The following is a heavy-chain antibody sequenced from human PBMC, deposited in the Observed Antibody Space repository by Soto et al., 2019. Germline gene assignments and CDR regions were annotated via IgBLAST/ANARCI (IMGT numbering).Heavy chain of an antibody. V-gene: IGHV1-8*01. CDR3: ARERSRGFDP. Sequence: ASVKVSCKASGYTFTSYDINWVRQATGQGLEWMGWMNPNSGNTAYAQKFLGRVTMTRNTSISTAYMELSSLRSEDTAVYYCARERSRGFDPWGQGTLVTVSS. CDR1: GYTFTSYD. J-gene: IGHJ5*02. CDR2: MNPNSGNT.